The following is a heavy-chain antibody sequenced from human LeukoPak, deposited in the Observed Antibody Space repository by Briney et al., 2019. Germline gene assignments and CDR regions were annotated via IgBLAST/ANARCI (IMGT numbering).Heavy chain of an antibody. J-gene: IGHJ6*03. V-gene: IGHV3-48*01. CDR1: GFSFSTYS. CDR3: ARDHNYYGSGSSHYYYYYMDV. D-gene: IGHD3-10*01. CDR2: ISSSSGLI. Sequence: GGSLRLSCAASGFSFSTYSMHWVRQAPGKGLEWVSYISSSSGLIYYADSVKGRFTISRDNAKNSLSLQMNSLRAEDTAVYYCARDHNYYGSGSSHYYYYYMDVWGKGATVTVSS.